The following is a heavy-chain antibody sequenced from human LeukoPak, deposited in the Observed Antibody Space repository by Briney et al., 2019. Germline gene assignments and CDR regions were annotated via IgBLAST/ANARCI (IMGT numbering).Heavy chain of an antibody. V-gene: IGHV3-30*04. Sequence: GGSLRLSCAASGFTFSSYAMHWVRQAPGKGLEWVAVISYDGSNEYYADSVKGRFTVSRDNSKSTLYLQMNSLRAEDTAVYYCATHAYYYDSSGYYTLGYWGQGTLVTVSS. D-gene: IGHD3-22*01. CDR3: ATHAYYYDSSGYYTLGY. CDR2: ISYDGSNE. CDR1: GFTFSSYA. J-gene: IGHJ4*02.